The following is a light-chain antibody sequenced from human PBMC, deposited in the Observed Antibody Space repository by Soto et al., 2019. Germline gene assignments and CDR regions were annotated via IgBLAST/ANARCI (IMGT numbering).Light chain of an antibody. CDR3: QQSYGPPLT. CDR1: QTISNY. Sequence: DIQMTQSPSSLSAFVGDRVTITCRASQTISNYLNWYQHRPGKAPKLLIYLASSLQSGVPSRFGGSGSGTHFTLTISSLQPEDYATYYCQQSYGPPLTVGQGTRLEIK. J-gene: IGKJ5*01. CDR2: LAS. V-gene: IGKV1-39*01.